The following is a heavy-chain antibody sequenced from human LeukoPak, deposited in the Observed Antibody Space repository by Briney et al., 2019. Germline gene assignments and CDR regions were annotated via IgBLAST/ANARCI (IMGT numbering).Heavy chain of an antibody. CDR1: GLRFRSYA. CDR2: ISDDSSFT. D-gene: IGHD2-15*01. V-gene: IGHV3-23*01. CDR3: AKGRCSGVGCDSFHS. Sequence: GGSLRLSCVASGLRFRSYAMNWVRQAPGKGLECISTISDDSSFTYYADSVKGRSAISRGDSKNTLYLQMNNLKVEDTAVYYCAKGRCSGVGCDSFHSWGQGALVTVSS. J-gene: IGHJ4*02.